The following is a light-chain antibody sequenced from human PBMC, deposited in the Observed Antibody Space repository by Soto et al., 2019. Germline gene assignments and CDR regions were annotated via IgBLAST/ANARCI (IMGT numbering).Light chain of an antibody. Sequence: QPVLTQPASVSGSPGQSITISCTGTTSDVGGYNYVSWYQHHPGKAPKLMIYDVSSRPSGISSRFSGSKSGNTASLTISGLQAEDEADYYCSSYATSSPVVFGGGTKVTVL. V-gene: IGLV2-14*03. CDR2: DVS. CDR3: SSYATSSPVV. J-gene: IGLJ2*01. CDR1: TSDVGGYNY.